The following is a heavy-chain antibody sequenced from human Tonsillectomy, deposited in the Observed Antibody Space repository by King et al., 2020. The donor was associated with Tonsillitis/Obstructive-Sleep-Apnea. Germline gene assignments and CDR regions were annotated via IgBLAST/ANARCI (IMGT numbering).Heavy chain of an antibody. V-gene: IGHV5-51*01. CDR2: IYPGDSDT. D-gene: IGHD3-3*01. CDR3: ARQRDWGYDFWSGYSGWFDP. J-gene: IGHJ5*02. CDR1: GYSFTSYW. Sequence: VQLVQSGAEVKKPGESLKISCKGSGYSFTSYWIGWVRQMPGKGLEWMGIIYPGDSDTRYSPSFQGQVTISADKSISTAYLQWSSLKASDPAMYYCARQRDWGYDFWSGYSGWFDPWGQGTLVTVSS.